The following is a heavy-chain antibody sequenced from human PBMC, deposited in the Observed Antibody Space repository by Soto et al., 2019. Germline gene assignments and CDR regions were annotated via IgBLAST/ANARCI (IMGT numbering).Heavy chain of an antibody. J-gene: IGHJ4*02. Sequence: GXSVKVSCKGSGYAFTTYAIHWRRQAPVQRLEWLGWINAGNGDTKYSEKMQGRVTITRDTFANTAYMELSSLGFEDTAVYFCAKGSVVVVPPTVGAFGLDYWGQGTQVTVYS. D-gene: IGHD2-21*01. CDR2: INAGNGDT. CDR1: GYAFTTYA. CDR3: AKGSVVVVPPTVGAFGLDY. V-gene: IGHV1-3*01.